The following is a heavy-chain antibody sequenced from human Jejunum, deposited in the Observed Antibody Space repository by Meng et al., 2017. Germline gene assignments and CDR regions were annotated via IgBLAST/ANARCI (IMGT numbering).Heavy chain of an antibody. V-gene: IGHV4-4*02. J-gene: IGHJ4*02. CDR3: ARAIRERYFDS. Sequence: QGQLQESGPGLVKPSGALTLTCTVSGVSTTTPSIWTWIRQAPGKGLKWIGEVWPSGATYYNPSLRSRITISIDTSNNPFYLEVAFLTAADTAVYYCARAIRERYFDSWGQGTLVTVSS. CDR1: GVSTTTPSI. CDR2: VWPSGAT. D-gene: IGHD1-14*01.